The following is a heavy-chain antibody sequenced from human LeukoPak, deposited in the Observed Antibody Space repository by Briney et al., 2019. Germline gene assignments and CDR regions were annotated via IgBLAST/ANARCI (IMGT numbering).Heavy chain of an antibody. CDR2: IYYSGST. Sequence: KPSETLSLTCTVSGGSISSYYWSWIRQPPGKGLEWIGYIYYSGSTNYNPSLKSRVTISVDTSKNQFSLKLSSVTAADTAVYYCATGAKNYYFDYWGQGTLVTVSS. CDR1: GGSISSYY. D-gene: IGHD3-10*01. V-gene: IGHV4-59*01. J-gene: IGHJ4*02. CDR3: ATGAKNYYFDY.